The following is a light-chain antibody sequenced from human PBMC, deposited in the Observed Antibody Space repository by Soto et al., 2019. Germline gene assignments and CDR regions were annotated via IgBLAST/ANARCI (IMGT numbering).Light chain of an antibody. J-gene: IGKJ5*01. V-gene: IGKV3-20*01. Sequence: IVLTQSPGTLSLSPGVRATLSCRSSQPITSRYLAWYQHRPGQAPRLLIYRTFARAPGIPDRLSGGGSGTDFTLTISRLEREDFAVYYCQQYDTSPPTFGQGTRLDIK. CDR1: QPITSRY. CDR3: QQYDTSPPT. CDR2: RTF.